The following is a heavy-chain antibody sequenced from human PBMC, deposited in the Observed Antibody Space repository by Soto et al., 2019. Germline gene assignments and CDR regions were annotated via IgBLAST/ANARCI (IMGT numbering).Heavy chain of an antibody. V-gene: IGHV6-1*01. CDR3: ARASITIFGVVLHFDY. CDR2: TYYRSKWYN. CDR1: GDSVSSNSAA. Sequence: SQTLSLTCAISGDSVSSNSAAWNWIRQSPSRGLEWLGRTYYRSKWYNDYAVSVKSRITINPDTSKNQFSLQLNSATPEDTAVYYCARASITIFGVVLHFDYWGQGTLVTVSS. J-gene: IGHJ4*02. D-gene: IGHD3-3*01.